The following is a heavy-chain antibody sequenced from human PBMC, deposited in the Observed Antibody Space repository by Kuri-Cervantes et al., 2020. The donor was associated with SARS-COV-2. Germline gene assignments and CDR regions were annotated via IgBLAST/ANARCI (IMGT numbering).Heavy chain of an antibody. CDR3: ARDITYYDILTGYFPARAYYYYYGMDV. CDR1: GFTFSDYY. CDR2: ISSSGSTI. Sequence: GESLKISCAASGFTFSDYYVSWIRQAPGKGLEWVSYISSSGSTIYYADSVKGRFTISRDNSKNTLYLQMNSLRAEDTAVYYCARDITYYDILTGYFPARAYYYYYGMDVWGQGTTVTVSS. V-gene: IGHV3-11*04. D-gene: IGHD3-9*01. J-gene: IGHJ6*02.